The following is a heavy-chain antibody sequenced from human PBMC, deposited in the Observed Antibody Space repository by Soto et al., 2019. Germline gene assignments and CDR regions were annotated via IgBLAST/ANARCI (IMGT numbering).Heavy chain of an antibody. V-gene: IGHV3-30-3*01. J-gene: IGHJ4*02. D-gene: IGHD4-17*01. Sequence: QVHLVESGGGVVQPGRSLRLSCAASGLTFSNYAMHWVRQAPGKGLEWVAFISYDGTNRCYPDSVKGRFTISRDNSKNTLYLQMNSLKTEDTAVYYWARESSSTVTTGGGGSAKDYGGQGTLVTVSS. CDR3: ARESSSTVTTGGGGSAKDY. CDR1: GLTFSNYA. CDR2: ISYDGTNR.